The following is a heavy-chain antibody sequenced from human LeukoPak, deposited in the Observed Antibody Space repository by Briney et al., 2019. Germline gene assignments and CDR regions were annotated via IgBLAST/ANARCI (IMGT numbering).Heavy chain of an antibody. J-gene: IGHJ5*02. CDR1: GGSISSYY. CDR3: ARGQAQYGLNWFDP. CDR2: IYYSGST. V-gene: IGHV4-59*01. D-gene: IGHD2-2*01. Sequence: SETLSLTCTVSGGSISSYYWSWIRQPPGKGLEWIGYIYYSGSTNYNPSLKSRVTISVDTSKNQFSLKLSSVTAADTAVYYCARGQAQYGLNWFDPWGQGTLVTVSS.